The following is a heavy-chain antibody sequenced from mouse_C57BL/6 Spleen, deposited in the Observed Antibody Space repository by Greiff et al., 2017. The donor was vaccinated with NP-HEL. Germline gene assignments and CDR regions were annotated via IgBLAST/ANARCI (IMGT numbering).Heavy chain of an antibody. V-gene: IGHV1-22*01. CDR1: GYTFTDYN. D-gene: IGHD2-5*01. Sequence: VQLQQSGPELVKMSCKASGYTFTDYNMHWVKQSHGKSLEWIGYINPNNGGTSYNQKFKGKATLTVNKSSSTAYMELRSLTSEDSAVYYCAREDYSNYEVYYAMDYWGQGTSVTVSS. CDR3: AREDYSNYEVYYAMDY. CDR2: INPNNGGT. J-gene: IGHJ4*01.